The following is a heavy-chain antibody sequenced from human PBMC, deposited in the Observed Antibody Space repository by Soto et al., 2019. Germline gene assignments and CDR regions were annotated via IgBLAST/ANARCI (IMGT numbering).Heavy chain of an antibody. CDR3: ASGEVGAAAGTYYYGMDV. CDR1: GVSISSGGYS. CDR2: IYHSGST. J-gene: IGHJ6*02. Sequence: SETLSLTCAVSGVSISSGGYSWSWIRQPPGKGLEWIGYIYHSGSTYYNPSLKSRVTISVDRSKNQFSLKLSSVTAANTAVYYCASGEVGAAAGTYYYGMDVWGQGTTVTVSS. V-gene: IGHV4-30-2*01. D-gene: IGHD6-13*01.